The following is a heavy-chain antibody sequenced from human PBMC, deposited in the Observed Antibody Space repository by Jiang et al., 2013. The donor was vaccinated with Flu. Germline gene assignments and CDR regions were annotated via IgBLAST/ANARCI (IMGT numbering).Heavy chain of an antibody. Sequence: VQLVESGGGLVKPGGSLRLSCAASGFTFSDYYMSWIRQAPGKGLEWVSYISSSSSYTNYADSVKGRFTISRDNAKNSLYLQMNSLRAEDTAVYYCARGGYSGYDPVDYWGQGTLVTVSS. CDR3: ARGGYSGYDPVDY. J-gene: IGHJ4*02. D-gene: IGHD5-12*01. CDR1: GFTFSDYY. CDR2: ISSSSSYT. V-gene: IGHV3-11*06.